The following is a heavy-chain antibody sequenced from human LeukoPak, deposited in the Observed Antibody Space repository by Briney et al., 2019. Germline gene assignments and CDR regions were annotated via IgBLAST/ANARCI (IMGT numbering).Heavy chain of an antibody. CDR1: GFSFTSYA. J-gene: IGHJ4*02. Sequence: ASVKVSCKTSGFSFTSYAISWVRQAPGQGLEWMGWIIPYNGNTNYAQKLQGRVTITTDTSTSTAYMELRSLTSDDTAVYYCARDLYCSVTSCPRLGLFDSWGQGSLVTVTS. CDR3: ARDLYCSVTSCPRLGLFDS. V-gene: IGHV1-18*01. CDR2: IIPYNGNT. D-gene: IGHD2-2*01.